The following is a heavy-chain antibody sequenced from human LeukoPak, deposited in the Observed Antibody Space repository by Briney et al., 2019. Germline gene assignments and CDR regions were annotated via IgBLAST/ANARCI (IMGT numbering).Heavy chain of an antibody. J-gene: IGHJ4*02. CDR1: GYTFTDYY. CDR3: ATMRPAGYFDY. CDR2: FDPEDGET. V-gene: IGHV1-24*01. Sequence: ASVKVSCKASGYTFTDYYIHWVRQAPGQRLEWMGGFDPEDGETIYAQKFQGRVTMTEDTSTDTTYMELNSLRSEDTAVYYCATMRPAGYFDYWGQGTLVTVSS. D-gene: IGHD6-19*01.